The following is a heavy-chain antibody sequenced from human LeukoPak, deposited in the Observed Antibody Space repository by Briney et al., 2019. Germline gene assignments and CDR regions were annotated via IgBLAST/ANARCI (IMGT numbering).Heavy chain of an antibody. CDR3: AREVVTISGADMKNYMDV. Sequence: SETLSLTCTVSGGYITSYFWSWIRQPAGKEMEWIGRIYSTGSTNYNPSLKSRVTMSVDKSTNQFSLKLSSVTATDTAVYYCAREVVTISGADMKNYMDVWGAGTTVTVSS. J-gene: IGHJ6*03. CDR2: IYSTGST. CDR1: GGYITSYF. V-gene: IGHV4-4*07. D-gene: IGHD3-3*01.